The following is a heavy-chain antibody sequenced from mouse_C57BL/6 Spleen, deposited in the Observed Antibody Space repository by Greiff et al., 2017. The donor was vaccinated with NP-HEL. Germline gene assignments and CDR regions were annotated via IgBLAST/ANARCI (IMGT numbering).Heavy chain of an antibody. J-gene: IGHJ4*01. Sequence: KESGYTFTDYNMDWVKQSHGKSLEWIGDINPNNGGTIYNQKFKGKATLTVDKSSSTAYMELRSLTSEDTAVYYCARGAVYDGYYVDAMDYWGQGTSVTVSS. CDR2: INPNNGGT. V-gene: IGHV1-18*01. CDR3: ARGAVYDGYYVDAMDY. CDR1: GYTFTDYN. D-gene: IGHD2-3*01.